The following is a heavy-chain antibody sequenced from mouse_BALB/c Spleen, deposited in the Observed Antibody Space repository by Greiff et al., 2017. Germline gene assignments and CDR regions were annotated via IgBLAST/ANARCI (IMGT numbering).Heavy chain of an antibody. CDR1: GFTFSSFG. J-gene: IGHJ2*01. D-gene: IGHD1-2*01. Sequence: EVKLVESGGGLVQPGGSRKLSCAASGFTFSSFGMHWVRQAPEKGLEWVAYISSGSSTIYYADTVKGRFTISRDNPKNTLFLQMTSLRSEDTAMYYCARSPLLRGGYFDYWGQGTTLTVSS. CDR2: ISSGSSTI. V-gene: IGHV5-17*02. CDR3: ARSPLLRGGYFDY.